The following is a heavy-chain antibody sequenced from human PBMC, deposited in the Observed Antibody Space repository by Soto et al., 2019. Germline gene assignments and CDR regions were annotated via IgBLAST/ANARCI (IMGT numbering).Heavy chain of an antibody. D-gene: IGHD3-22*01. V-gene: IGHV3-30-3*01. CDR3: ARSDLSYYYDSSGEGGYFDY. J-gene: IGHJ4*02. CDR2: ISYDGSNK. CDR1: GSTFSSYA. Sequence: SLRLSCAASGSTFSSYAMHWVRQAPGKGLEWVAVISYDGSNKYYADSVKGRFTISRDNSKNTLYLQMNSLRAEDTAVYYCARSDLSYYYDSSGEGGYFDYWGQGTLVT.